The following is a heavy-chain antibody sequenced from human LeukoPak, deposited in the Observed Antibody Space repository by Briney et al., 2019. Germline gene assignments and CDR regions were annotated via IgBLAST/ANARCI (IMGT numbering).Heavy chain of an antibody. Sequence: GGSLRLSCAASGFTFNNYGMHWVRQAPGKGLEWVALIWYDGTNKYYGDSVKGRFTISRDNSKNTLYLQMNSLRAEDTAVYYCARDAQIAAAALYFDYWGQGTLVTVSS. J-gene: IGHJ4*02. D-gene: IGHD6-13*01. CDR2: IWYDGTNK. CDR3: ARDAQIAAAALYFDY. V-gene: IGHV3-33*01. CDR1: GFTFNNYG.